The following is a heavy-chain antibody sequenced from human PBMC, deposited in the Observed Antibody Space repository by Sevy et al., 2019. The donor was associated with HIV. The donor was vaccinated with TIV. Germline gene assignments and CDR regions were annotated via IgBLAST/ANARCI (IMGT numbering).Heavy chain of an antibody. CDR3: ARPIMITFGELDAFDI. D-gene: IGHD3-16*01. V-gene: IGHV1-18*01. Sequence: ASVKVSCKASGYTFTSYGISWVRQAPGQGLEWMGWISAHNGNTNYAQKLQGRVTMTTDTSTSTAYMELRSLRSDDTAVYYCARPIMITFGELDAFDIWGQGTMVTVSS. CDR1: GYTFTSYG. CDR2: ISAHNGNT. J-gene: IGHJ3*02.